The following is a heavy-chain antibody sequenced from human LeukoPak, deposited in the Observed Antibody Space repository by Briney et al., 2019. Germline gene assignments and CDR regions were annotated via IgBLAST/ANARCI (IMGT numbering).Heavy chain of an antibody. CDR3: ARDLWRYCSSTSCSEQGMDV. J-gene: IGHJ6*02. CDR2: IWYDGSNK. Sequence: GGSLRLSCAASGFTFSSYGMHWVRQAPGKGLEWVAVIWYDGSNKYYADSVKGRFTISRDNSKNTLYLQMNSLRAEDTAVYYCARDLWRYCSSTSCSEQGMDVWGQGTTVTVSS. CDR1: GFTFSSYG. V-gene: IGHV3-33*08. D-gene: IGHD2-2*01.